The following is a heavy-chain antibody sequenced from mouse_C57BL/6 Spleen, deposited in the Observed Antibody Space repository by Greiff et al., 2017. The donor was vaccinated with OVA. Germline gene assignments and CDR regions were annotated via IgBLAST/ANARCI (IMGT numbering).Heavy chain of an antibody. D-gene: IGHD1-1*01. Sequence: EVKLMESGGGLVKPGGSLKLSCAASGFTFSDYGMHWVRQAPGKGLEWVAYISSGSSTIYYADTVKGRFTISRDNAKNTLFLQMASLRSEDTAMYYCARVTAVSYWGQGTTVTVAS. CDR2: ISSGSSTI. V-gene: IGHV5-17*01. CDR1: GFTFSDYG. CDR3: ARVTAVSY. J-gene: IGHJ2*01.